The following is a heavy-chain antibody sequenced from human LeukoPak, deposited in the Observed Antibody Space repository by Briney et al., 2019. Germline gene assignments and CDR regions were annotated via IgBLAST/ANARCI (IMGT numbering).Heavy chain of an antibody. CDR1: GFTFSSYS. CDR2: ISRSSGTI. J-gene: IGHJ3*02. CDR3: ARDDAWAFDI. V-gene: IGHV3-48*02. Sequence: GRSLRLSCAASGFTFSSYSMNWFRQAPGKGLEWISYISRSSGTIYYADSVKGRFTISRDNAKNSLYLQMNSLRDEDTAVYYCARDDAWAFDIWGQGTMVTVSS.